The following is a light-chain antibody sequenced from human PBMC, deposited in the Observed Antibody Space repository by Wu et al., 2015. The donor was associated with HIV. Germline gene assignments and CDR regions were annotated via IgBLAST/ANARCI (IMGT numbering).Light chain of an antibody. J-gene: IGKJ4*01. Sequence: EIVLTQSPGTLSLSPGDRATLSCRASQRFSSAYLAWYQQKPGQAPRLFIYDASYRATGIPDRFSGSGSGTEFTLTISSLQSEDFAVYYCQQYNNWPPTLTFGGGTKVEIK. CDR3: QQYNNWPPTLT. CDR2: DAS. V-gene: IGKV3D-15*01. CDR1: QRFSSAY.